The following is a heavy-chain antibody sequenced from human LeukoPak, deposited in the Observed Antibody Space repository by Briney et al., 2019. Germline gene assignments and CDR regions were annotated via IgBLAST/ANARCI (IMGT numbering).Heavy chain of an antibody. CDR1: GGSFSGYY. D-gene: IGHD6-6*01. V-gene: IGHV4-34*01. Sequence: PSETLSLTCAVYGGSFSGYYWSWIRQPPGKGLEWIGEINHSGSTNYNPSLKSRVTISVDTSKNQFSLKLSSVTAADTAVYYCASEYSSSSFTYYFDYWGQGTLVTVSS. J-gene: IGHJ4*02. CDR3: ASEYSSSSFTYYFDY. CDR2: INHSGST.